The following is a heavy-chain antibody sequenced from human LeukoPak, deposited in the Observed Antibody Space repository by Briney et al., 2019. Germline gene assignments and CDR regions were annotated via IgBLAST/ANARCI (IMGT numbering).Heavy chain of an antibody. CDR3: ARAGRDQYYYYGMDV. V-gene: IGHV3-23*01. CDR1: GFTFSSYA. Sequence: GVLRLSCAASGFTFSSYAMSWVRQAPGKGLEWVSAISGSGGSTYYADSVKGRFTISRDNSKNTLYLQMNSLRAEDTAVYYCARAGRDQYYYYGMDVWGQGTTVTVSS. J-gene: IGHJ6*02. CDR2: ISGSGGST.